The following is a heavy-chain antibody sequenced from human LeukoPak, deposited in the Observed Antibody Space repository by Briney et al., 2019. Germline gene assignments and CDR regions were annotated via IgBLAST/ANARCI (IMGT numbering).Heavy chain of an antibody. J-gene: IGHJ6*02. Sequence: GGSLRLSCAASGFTFSSYGMHWVRQAPGKGLEWVSVIYSGGNTYYAESVQGRFTVSRDNSKNTMYLQMNDLRVEDTAVYYCARDWYYGSGTYPEYYYYGMDVWGPGTTVSVSS. CDR2: IYSGGNT. CDR3: ARDWYYGSGTYPEYYYYGMDV. D-gene: IGHD3-10*01. CDR1: GFTFSSYG. V-gene: IGHV3-NL1*01.